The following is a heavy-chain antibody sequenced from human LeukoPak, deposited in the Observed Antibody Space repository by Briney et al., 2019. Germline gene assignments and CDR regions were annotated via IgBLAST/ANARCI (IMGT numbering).Heavy chain of an antibody. J-gene: IGHJ6*02. CDR1: GGSISSYY. V-gene: IGHV4-59*01. D-gene: IGHD6-13*01. CDR2: IYYSGST. CDR3: ARAPIAAAAYYYDGMDV. Sequence: SETLSLTCTVSGGSISSYYWSWIRQPPGKRLEWIGYIYYSGSTNYNPSLKSRVTISVDTSKNQFSLKLSSVTAADTAVYYCARAPIAAAAYYYDGMDVWGQGTTVTVSS.